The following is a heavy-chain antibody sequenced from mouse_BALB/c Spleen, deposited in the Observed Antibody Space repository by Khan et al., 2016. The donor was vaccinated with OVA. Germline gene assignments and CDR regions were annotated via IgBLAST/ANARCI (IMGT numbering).Heavy chain of an antibody. CDR3: TRGGGGNRFAY. CDR1: GYTFTDFT. CDR2: ISTYYGDA. J-gene: IGHJ3*01. V-gene: IGHV1S137*01. Sequence: VQVVESGAELVRPGVSVKISCKGSGYTFTDFTMHWVKQSHAMSLEWIGVISTYYGDATYNQKFKDKATMTVDKSSSTAYMELARLTSEDSAIYYCTRGGGGNRFAYWGQGTLVTVSA.